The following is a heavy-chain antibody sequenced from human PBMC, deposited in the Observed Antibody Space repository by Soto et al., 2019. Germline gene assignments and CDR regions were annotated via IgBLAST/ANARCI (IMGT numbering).Heavy chain of an antibody. D-gene: IGHD3-10*01. J-gene: IGHJ3*01. CDR2: INAGNGNT. V-gene: IGHV1-3*01. CDR3: ASVNGAVSYSDALDV. CDR1: GYIFTDYA. Sequence: QVQLVQSGAEVKKPGASVKVSCKVSGYIFTDYAMHWVRQAPGQRLEWMGWINAGNGNTKYSQKFQGRVTITRDTLASTAHMELSSLGSEDTAVYYCASVNGAVSYSDALDVWGQVTMVTVSS.